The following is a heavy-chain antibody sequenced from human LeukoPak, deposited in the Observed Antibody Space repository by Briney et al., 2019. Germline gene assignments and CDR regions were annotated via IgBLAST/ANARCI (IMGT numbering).Heavy chain of an antibody. Sequence: GGSLRLSCAASGFTFSSYGMYWVRQAPGKGLEWVTNIWYDGSNKYYADSVKGRFTISRDNSKNTLYLQMNSLKAEDTAVYYCAKDRGYSHGFDYWGQGTLVTVSS. D-gene: IGHD5-18*01. CDR2: IWYDGSNK. J-gene: IGHJ4*02. V-gene: IGHV3-30*02. CDR1: GFTFSSYG. CDR3: AKDRGYSHGFDY.